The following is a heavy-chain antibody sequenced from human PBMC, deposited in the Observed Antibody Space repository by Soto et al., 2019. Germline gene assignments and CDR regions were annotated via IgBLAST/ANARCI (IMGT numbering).Heavy chain of an antibody. V-gene: IGHV4-34*01. D-gene: IGHD2-15*01. Sequence: QVQLQQWGAGLLKPSETLSLTCAVYGGSFSGYYWSWIRQPPGKGLGWMGEINHSGSPNYNPSLKRLVTISVDTSKNQFSLKLSSVTAADTAVYYCAREGLRWWKGFDPWGQGTLVTASS. J-gene: IGHJ5*02. CDR2: INHSGSP. CDR3: AREGLRWWKGFDP. CDR1: GGSFSGYY.